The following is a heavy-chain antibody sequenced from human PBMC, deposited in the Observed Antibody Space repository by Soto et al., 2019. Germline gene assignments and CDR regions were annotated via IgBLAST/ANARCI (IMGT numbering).Heavy chain of an antibody. V-gene: IGHV4-59*01. Sequence: QVQLQESGPGLVKPSETLSLTCTVSGGSISSYYWSWIRQPPGKGLEWIGYIYYSGSTNYNPSLKSRVTTSVDTSKNQFSLKLSSVTAADTAVYYCARVGPVSSGWRAFDYWGQGTLVTVSS. CDR3: ARVGPVSSGWRAFDY. CDR2: IYYSGST. J-gene: IGHJ4*02. CDR1: GGSISSYY. D-gene: IGHD6-19*01.